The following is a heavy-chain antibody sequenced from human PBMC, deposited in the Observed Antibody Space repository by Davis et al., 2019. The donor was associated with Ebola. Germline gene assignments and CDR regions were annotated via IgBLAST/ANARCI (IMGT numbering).Heavy chain of an antibody. CDR1: GFTFSSYA. D-gene: IGHD2-15*01. Sequence: GGSLKISCAASGFTFSSYAMHWVRQAPGKGLEYVSAISSNGGSTYYANSVKGRFTISRDNSKNTLYLQMGSLRAENMAVYYCARAKSRYCSGGSCFLRSGWFDPWGQGTLVTVSS. V-gene: IGHV3-64*01. J-gene: IGHJ5*02. CDR3: ARAKSRYCSGGSCFLRSGWFDP. CDR2: ISSNGGST.